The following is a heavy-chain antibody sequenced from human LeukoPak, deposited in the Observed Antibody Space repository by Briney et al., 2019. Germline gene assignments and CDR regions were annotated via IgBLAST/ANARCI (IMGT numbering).Heavy chain of an antibody. CDR3: AKEGPDNWNYAFDY. V-gene: IGHV3-33*06. CDR1: GFTFSRYG. D-gene: IGHD1-7*01. CDR2: IWYDGSNK. Sequence: GGSLRLSCAASGFTFSRYGMHWVRQAPGKGLERVAIIWYDGSNKYYADSVKGRFTISRDNSKNTLYLQMNSLRAEDTAVYYCAKEGPDNWNYAFDYWGQGTLVTVSS. J-gene: IGHJ4*02.